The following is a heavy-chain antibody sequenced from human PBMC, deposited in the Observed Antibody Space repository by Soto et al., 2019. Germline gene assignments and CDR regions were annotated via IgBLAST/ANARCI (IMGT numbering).Heavy chain of an antibody. CDR3: ARGSRSGFDFDY. CDR2: IWYDGSNK. J-gene: IGHJ4*02. V-gene: IGHV3-33*01. D-gene: IGHD3-3*01. Sequence: QVQLVESGGGVVQPGRSLRLSCAASGFTFSSYGMRWVRQAPGKGLEWVAVIWYDGSNKYYADSVKGRFTISRDNSKNTLYLQMNSLRAEDTAVYYCARGSRSGFDFDYWGQGTLVTVSS. CDR1: GFTFSSYG.